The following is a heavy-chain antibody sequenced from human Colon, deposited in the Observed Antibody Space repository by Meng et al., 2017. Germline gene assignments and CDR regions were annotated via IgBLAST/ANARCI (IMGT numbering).Heavy chain of an antibody. CDR1: DFIVTSDY. CDR2: IYNGGST. D-gene: IGHD3-10*01. Sequence: GGSLRLSCAASDFIVTSDYMLWVRQAPGKGLEWVSVIYNGGSTFYTDSVQGRFTISRDNSKNTLYLQMNSLRAEDTAVYYCASPLGYWGQGTLVNVSS. V-gene: IGHV3-53*01. J-gene: IGHJ4*02. CDR3: ASPLGY.